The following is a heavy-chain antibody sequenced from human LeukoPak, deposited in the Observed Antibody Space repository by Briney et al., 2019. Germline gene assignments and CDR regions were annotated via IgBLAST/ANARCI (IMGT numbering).Heavy chain of an antibody. CDR2: FSSGGSA. J-gene: IGHJ4*02. D-gene: IGHD1-7*01. Sequence: SETLFLTCIVPGGSISSSSYYWAWIRQSPGKGLEWIGTFSSGGSAYYNPSLTSRVSISKDTSDNQFSLRLYPVTAADTAVYYCARKQTGTMYDVWGQGTQVTVSS. V-gene: IGHV4-39*07. CDR1: GGSISSSSYY. CDR3: ARKQTGTMYDV.